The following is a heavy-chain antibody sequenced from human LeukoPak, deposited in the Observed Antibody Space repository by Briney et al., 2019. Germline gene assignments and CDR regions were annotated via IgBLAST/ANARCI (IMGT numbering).Heavy chain of an antibody. V-gene: IGHV4-39*01. J-gene: IGHJ4*02. CDR2: IYYSGST. Sequence: SETLSLTCTVSGGSISSSSYYWGWIRQPPRKGLEWIGSIYYSGSTYYNPSLKSRVTISVDTSKNQFSLKLSSVTAADTAVYYCARVYYSKDFWSGYYSTSHFDYWGQGTLVTVSS. CDR3: ARVYYSKDFWSGYYSTSHFDY. D-gene: IGHD3-3*01. CDR1: GGSISSSSYY.